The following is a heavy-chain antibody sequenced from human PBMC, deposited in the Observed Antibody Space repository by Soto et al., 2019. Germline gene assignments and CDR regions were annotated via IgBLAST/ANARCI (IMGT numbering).Heavy chain of an antibody. CDR1: GGSISSGDYY. J-gene: IGHJ5*02. CDR3: ARDSYDSSGGSGYDT. V-gene: IGHV4-30-4*01. D-gene: IGHD3-22*01. Sequence: SETLSLTCTVSGGSISSGDYYWNWIRQPPGKGLEWIGYIYYSGSTYYNPSLKSRVIISLDTSKNQFSRKLSSVTAADTAVYYCARDSYDSSGGSGYDTWGQGALVTVSS. CDR2: IYYSGST.